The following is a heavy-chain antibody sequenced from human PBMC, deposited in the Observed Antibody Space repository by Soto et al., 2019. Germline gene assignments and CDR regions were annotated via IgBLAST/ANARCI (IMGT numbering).Heavy chain of an antibody. J-gene: IGHJ6*02. Sequence: GGSLRLSCAASGFTFSSYGMHWVRQAPCKGLEWVAVISYDGSNKYYADSVKGRFTISRDNSKNTLYLQMNSLRAEDTAVYYCAKDRIQYYYYYYGMDVWGQGTTVTVSS. D-gene: IGHD3-3*02. CDR2: ISYDGSNK. V-gene: IGHV3-30*18. CDR1: GFTFSSYG. CDR3: AKDRIQYYYYYYGMDV.